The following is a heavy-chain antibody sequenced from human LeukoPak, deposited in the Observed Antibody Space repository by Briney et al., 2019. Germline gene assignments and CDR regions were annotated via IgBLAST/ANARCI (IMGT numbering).Heavy chain of an antibody. D-gene: IGHD4-23*01. CDR1: GGSISSSSYY. V-gene: IGHV4-39*07. Sequence: SETLSLTCTVSGGSISSSSYYWGWIRQPPGKGLEWIGCIYYSGSTYYNPSFSSRVTISVDTSKNQFSLKLSSVTAADTAVYYCARDLRVYGGNSGDYWGQGTLVTVSS. CDR3: ARDLRVYGGNSGDY. J-gene: IGHJ4*02. CDR2: IYYSGST.